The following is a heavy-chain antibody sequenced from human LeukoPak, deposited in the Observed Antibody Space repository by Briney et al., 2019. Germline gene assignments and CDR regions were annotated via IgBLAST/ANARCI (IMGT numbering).Heavy chain of an antibody. V-gene: IGHV3-23*01. J-gene: IGHJ4*02. CDR3: AKAPVTTCSGAYCYPFDY. D-gene: IGHD2-15*01. Sequence: GGSLRLSCAASGFTFSSYGMSWVRQGPGKGLEWVSAISVSGNTYHADSVKGRFTISRDSYKNTLYLQMNSLRAEDAAVYYCAKAPVTTCSGAYCYPFDYWGQGTLVTVSS. CDR2: ISVSGNT. CDR1: GFTFSSYG.